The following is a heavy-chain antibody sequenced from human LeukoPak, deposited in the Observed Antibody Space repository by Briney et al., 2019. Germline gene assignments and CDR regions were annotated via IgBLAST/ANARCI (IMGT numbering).Heavy chain of an antibody. CDR3: TRDRAAAADY. V-gene: IGHV3-7*01. Sequence: GSLRPSCAASGFTFSSYWMNWVRPAPGKGLEWVANIKLDGSEKYYMDSVKGRFTISRDNAKNSLYLQMNSLRSEDTAVYYCTRDRAAAADYWGQGTLVTVSS. D-gene: IGHD6-13*01. J-gene: IGHJ4*02. CDR2: IKLDGSEK. CDR1: GFTFSSYW.